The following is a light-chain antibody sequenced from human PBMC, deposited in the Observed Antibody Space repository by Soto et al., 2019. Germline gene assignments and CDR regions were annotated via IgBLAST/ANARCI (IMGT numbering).Light chain of an antibody. CDR1: SSNIGAGYD. CDR3: QSYDSSLSVV. V-gene: IGLV1-40*01. J-gene: IGLJ2*01. CDR2: GNS. Sequence: QSVLTQPPSVSGAPGQRVTISCTGSSSNIGAGYDVHWYQQLPGTAPKLLIYGNSNRPSGVPDRFSGSKSGTSASLAITGLQAEDEAAYDCQSYDSSLSVVFGGGTKVTVL.